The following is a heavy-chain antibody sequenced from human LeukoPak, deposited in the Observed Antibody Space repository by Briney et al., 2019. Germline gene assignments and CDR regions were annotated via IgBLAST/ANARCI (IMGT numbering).Heavy chain of an antibody. J-gene: IGHJ4*02. Sequence: SETLSLTCTVSGGSISNYYWNWIRQFPGKGLEWIGYISHSGNTNYNPSLKSRVTISVDTSKNQFSLKLNSVTAADTAVYYCARGRSGHGGLDYWGQGTLVTVSS. CDR2: ISHSGNT. V-gene: IGHV4-59*01. D-gene: IGHD3-10*01. CDR3: ARGRSGHGGLDY. CDR1: GGSISNYY.